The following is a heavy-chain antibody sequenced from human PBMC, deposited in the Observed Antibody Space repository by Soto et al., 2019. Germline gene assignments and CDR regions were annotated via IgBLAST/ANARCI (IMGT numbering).Heavy chain of an antibody. V-gene: IGHV1-8*01. CDR1: GYSFTNYD. CDR2: MNPYNGNT. Sequence: ASVKVSCKATGYSFTNYDINWVRQAPGQGLEWMGWMNPYNGNTGYAQTFQGRVTMTRNTSIGTAYMELSNVRSNDTAVYYCARGPGDLGYFDYWGQGALVTV. D-gene: IGHD3-10*01. CDR3: ARGPGDLGYFDY. J-gene: IGHJ4*02.